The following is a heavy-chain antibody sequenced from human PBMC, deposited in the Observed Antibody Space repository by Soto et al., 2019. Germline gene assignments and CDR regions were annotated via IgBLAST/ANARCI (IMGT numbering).Heavy chain of an antibody. J-gene: IGHJ4*02. D-gene: IGHD5-18*01. Sequence: QVQLQESGPGLVRPSETLSLTCSVSGGSMSSYFWSWIRQPPGKGLEWIGYIYYSGSTNYNPSLKGRVTISVDTSKNQFSLKLSSVTAADTAVYYCARGGGRYSYGIWGQGTLVTVSS. CDR3: ARGGGRYSYGI. V-gene: IGHV4-59*13. CDR2: IYYSGST. CDR1: GGSMSSYF.